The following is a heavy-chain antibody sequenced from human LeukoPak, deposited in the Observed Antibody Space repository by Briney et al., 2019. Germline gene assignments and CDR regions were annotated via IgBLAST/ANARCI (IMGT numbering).Heavy chain of an antibody. CDR3: AREGYYGSGSPPSLYFDY. CDR2: TSSDLNVK. Sequence: GGSLRLSCAASGFTFRNYVIQWSSQAPGKGLEWVAVTSSDLNVKLYADSVKGRFTISRDNSMSTLYLQMNSLRPEDTAIYYCAREGYYGSGSPPSLYFDYWGQGTLVTVSS. D-gene: IGHD3-10*01. V-gene: IGHV3-30-3*01. CDR1: GFTFRNYV. J-gene: IGHJ4*02.